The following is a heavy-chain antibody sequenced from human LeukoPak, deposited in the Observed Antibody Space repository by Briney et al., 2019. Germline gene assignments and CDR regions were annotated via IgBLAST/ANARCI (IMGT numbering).Heavy chain of an antibody. J-gene: IGHJ4*02. V-gene: IGHV3-21*01. CDR2: ISSSGSYI. CDR1: GLTFSSYS. CDR3: AREDYGDLYFDF. Sequence: PGGSLRLSCAASGLTFSSYSMNWDRQAPGKGLEWVSSISSSGSYIYYADSVKGRFTISRDNAKNSLFLQMNSLRDEDTAVYYCAREDYGDLYFDFWGQGTLVTVSS. D-gene: IGHD4-17*01.